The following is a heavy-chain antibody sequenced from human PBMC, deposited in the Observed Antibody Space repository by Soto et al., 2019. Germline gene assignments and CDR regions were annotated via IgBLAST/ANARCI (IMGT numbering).Heavy chain of an antibody. Sequence: GASVKVSCKASGFTFGTSAIQWVRQARGHRLEWIGWIVVGTGSTNYAQKFQERVTITRDMSTSTAFMELSSLVSEDTAVYYCAADRYPTDQYNWVDPWGQGTLVTVSS. D-gene: IGHD1-1*01. CDR2: IVVGTGST. J-gene: IGHJ5*02. V-gene: IGHV1-58*02. CDR3: AADRYPTDQYNWVDP. CDR1: GFTFGTSA.